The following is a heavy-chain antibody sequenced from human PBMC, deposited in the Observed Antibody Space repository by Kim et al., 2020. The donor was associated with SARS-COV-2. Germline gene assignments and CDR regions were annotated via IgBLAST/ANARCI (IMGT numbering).Heavy chain of an antibody. CDR1: GGTFSSYA. D-gene: IGHD3-9*01. CDR2: IIPIFGTA. Sequence: SVKVSCKASGGTFSSYAISWVRQAPGQGLEWMGGIIPIFGTANYAQKFQGRVTITADESTSTAYMELSSLRSEDTAVYYCATPRKRYFDWLSPSSRDYYYYGMDVWGQGTTVTVSS. V-gene: IGHV1-69*13. CDR3: ATPRKRYFDWLSPSSRDYYYYGMDV. J-gene: IGHJ6*02.